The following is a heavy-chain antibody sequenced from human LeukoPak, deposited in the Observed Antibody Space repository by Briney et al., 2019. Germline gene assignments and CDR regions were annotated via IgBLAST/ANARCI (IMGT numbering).Heavy chain of an antibody. D-gene: IGHD3-3*01. CDR1: GGSFNGYY. J-gene: IGHJ4*02. V-gene: IGHV4-34*01. CDR2: INHSGST. CDR3: ARVRITIFGVVQGNYFDY. Sequence: PSETLSLTCAVYGGSFNGYYWSWIRQPPGKGLEWIGEINHSGSTNYNPSLKSRVTISVDTSKNQFSLKLSSVTAADTAVYYCARVRITIFGVVQGNYFDYWGQGTLVTVSS.